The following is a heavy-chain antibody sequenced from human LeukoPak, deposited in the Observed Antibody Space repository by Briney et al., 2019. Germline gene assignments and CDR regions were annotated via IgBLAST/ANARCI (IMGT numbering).Heavy chain of an antibody. CDR2: IYYTGST. CDR1: GGSISTYY. CDR3: AKPRATGQGIFDL. D-gene: IGHD5-12*01. V-gene: IGHV4-59*01. Sequence: PSETLSLTCTISGGSISTYYWSWIRQPPGKGLEWIGYIYYTGSTNYNPSLKSRVTIPVDMSKNQFSLKLSSVTAADTAVYYCAKPRATGQGIFDLRGQGAMVTVSS. J-gene: IGHJ3*01.